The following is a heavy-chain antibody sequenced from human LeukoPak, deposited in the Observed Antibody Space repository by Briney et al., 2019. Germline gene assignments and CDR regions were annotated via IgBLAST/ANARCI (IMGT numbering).Heavy chain of an antibody. V-gene: IGHV3-66*02. CDR2: IYSGGST. CDR1: GFTVSSNY. Sequence: GGSLRLSYAASGFTVSSNYMSWVRQAPGKGLEWVSVIYSGGSTYYADSVKGRFTISRDNSKNTLYLQLNSLRAEDTAVYYCARVDETWFDYWGQGTLVTVSS. J-gene: IGHJ4*02. CDR3: ARVDETWFDY.